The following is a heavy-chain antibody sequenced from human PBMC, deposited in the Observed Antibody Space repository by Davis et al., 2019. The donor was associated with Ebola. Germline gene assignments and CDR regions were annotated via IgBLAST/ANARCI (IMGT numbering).Heavy chain of an antibody. CDR2: IYYSGST. Sequence: MPSETLSLTCTVSGGSISSYYWSWIRQPPGKGLEWIGYIYYSGSTNYNPSLKSRVTISVDTSKNQFSLKLSSVTAADTAVYYCARGGGTHWFDPWGQGTLVTVSS. J-gene: IGHJ5*02. V-gene: IGHV4-59*01. CDR1: GGSISSYY. CDR3: ARGGGTHWFDP. D-gene: IGHD1-1*01.